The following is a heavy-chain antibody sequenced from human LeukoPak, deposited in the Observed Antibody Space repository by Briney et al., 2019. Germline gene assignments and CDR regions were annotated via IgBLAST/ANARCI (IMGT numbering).Heavy chain of an antibody. J-gene: IGHJ5*02. CDR1: GFTFSSYA. CDR3: ARDPGALGWFDP. CDR2: ISYDGSNK. V-gene: IGHV3-30*04. D-gene: IGHD1-26*01. Sequence: PGGSPRLSCAASGFTFSSYAMHWVRQAPGKGLEWVAVISYDGSNKYYADSVKGRFTISRDNSKNTLYLQMNSLRAEDTAVYYCARDPGALGWFDPWGQGTLVTVSS.